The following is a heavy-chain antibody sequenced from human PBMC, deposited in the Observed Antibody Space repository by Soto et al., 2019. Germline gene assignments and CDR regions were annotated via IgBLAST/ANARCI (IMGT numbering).Heavy chain of an antibody. V-gene: IGHV4-31*03. D-gene: IGHD3-10*01. Sequence: SETLSLTCTVSRASINSGGYYWSWIRQRPGKGLEWIGYISDSASTYYNPSLLSRAFISVDTSKNQFSLRLSSVTAADSAVYYCARDRVRGTSSPFYYGLDVWGQGTTVTVSS. CDR1: RASINSGGYY. CDR2: ISDSAST. J-gene: IGHJ6*02. CDR3: ARDRVRGTSSPFYYGLDV.